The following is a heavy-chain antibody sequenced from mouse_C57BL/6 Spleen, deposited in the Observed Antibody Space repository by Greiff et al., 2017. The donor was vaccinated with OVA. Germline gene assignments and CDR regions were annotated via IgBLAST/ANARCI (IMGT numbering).Heavy chain of an antibody. CDR3: AGSNSYYFDY. CDR2: IHPNSGST. D-gene: IGHD2-5*01. V-gene: IGHV1-64*01. J-gene: IGHJ2*01. Sequence: QVQLQQPGAELVKPGASVKLSCKASGYTFTSYWMHWVKQRPGQGLEWIGMIHPNSGSTNYNEKFKSKATLTVDKSSSTAYMQLSSLTSEDSAIYYCAGSNSYYFDYWGQGTTLTVSS. CDR1: GYTFTSYW.